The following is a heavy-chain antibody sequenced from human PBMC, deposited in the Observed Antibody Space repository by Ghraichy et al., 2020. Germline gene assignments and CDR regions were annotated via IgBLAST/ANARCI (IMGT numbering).Heavy chain of an antibody. V-gene: IGHV3-48*01. J-gene: IGHJ2*01. Sequence: GGSLRLSCEGSGFSFSDYSMIWVRLTPRKALEWVSYITGISITIFYTDSVKGRFTISRDNAKNSLYLQRNSLRAEDTAVYYCARLPLPRRAAVGDWYFDLWGRGTLVAVSS. CDR3: ARLPLPRRAAVGDWYFDL. CDR2: ITGISITI. CDR1: GFSFSDYS. D-gene: IGHD6-13*01.